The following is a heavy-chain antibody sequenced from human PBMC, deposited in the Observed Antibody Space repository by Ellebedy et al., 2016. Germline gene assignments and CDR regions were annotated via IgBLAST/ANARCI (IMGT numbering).Heavy chain of an antibody. CDR3: AKDAHRPSIGYYFDY. CDR2: IAFDGSNK. J-gene: IGHJ4*02. V-gene: IGHV3-30*18. CDR1: GFTFSSYG. D-gene: IGHD1-14*01. Sequence: GGSLRLXCVASGFTFSSYGMHWVRQAPGKGLEWVAIIAFDGSNKYYADSVRGRFTISRDNSKNTLSLQMNSLRPEDTAVYYCAKDAHRPSIGYYFDYWGQGTLVIVSS.